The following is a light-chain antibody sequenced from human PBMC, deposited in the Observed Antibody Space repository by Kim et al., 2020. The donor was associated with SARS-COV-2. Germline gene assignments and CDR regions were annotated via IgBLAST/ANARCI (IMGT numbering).Light chain of an antibody. CDR2: GAS. CDR1: QSVSSSY. CDR3: QQYENSPFT. Sequence: EIVLTQSPGTLSLSPGESATLSCRAGQSVSSSYLAWYQQKPGQAPRLLIYGASSRATGIPERFSGSGSGPDFTLTISRLEPEDFAVYYCQQYENSPFTFGPGTKVDIK. J-gene: IGKJ3*01. V-gene: IGKV3-20*01.